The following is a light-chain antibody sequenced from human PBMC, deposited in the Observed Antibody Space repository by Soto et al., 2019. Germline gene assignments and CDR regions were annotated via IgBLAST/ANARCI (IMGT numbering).Light chain of an antibody. Sequence: DIQMTQSPSTLSASVGDRVTITCRASQSMNDWLAWYQQKPGKAPKVLIYDPSSLQSGVPSRFSGSGSGTEFTPTIDSLQPDDVATYYCLRYNAFSQTFGQGTKV. CDR3: LRYNAFSQT. CDR2: DPS. CDR1: QSMNDW. V-gene: IGKV1-5*01. J-gene: IGKJ1*01.